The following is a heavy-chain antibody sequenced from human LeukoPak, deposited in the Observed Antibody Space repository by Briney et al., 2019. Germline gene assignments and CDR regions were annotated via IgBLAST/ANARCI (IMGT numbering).Heavy chain of an antibody. CDR2: ASSDGSSK. CDR1: GFTFNSHA. V-gene: IGHV3-30*07. J-gene: IGHJ4*02. D-gene: IGHD2-15*01. Sequence: PGGSLRLSCAASGFTFNSHAIHWVRQAPGKGLEWVAVASSDGSSKYYADSVKGRFTNSRDNAKNSLYLQMNSLRAEDTAVYYCAREDCSGGSCCFDYWGQGTLVTVSS. CDR3: AREDCSGGSCCFDY.